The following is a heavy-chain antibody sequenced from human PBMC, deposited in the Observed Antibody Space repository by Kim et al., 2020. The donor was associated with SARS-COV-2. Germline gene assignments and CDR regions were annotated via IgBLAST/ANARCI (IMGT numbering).Heavy chain of an antibody. V-gene: IGHV4-59*01. Sequence: SETLSLTCTVSGGSISSYYWSWIRQPPGKGLEWIGYIYYSGSTNYNPSLKSRVTISVDTSKNQFSLKLSSVTAADTAVYYCARVSGYSSGWYPYWGQGTLVTVYS. CDR3: ARVSGYSSGWYPY. D-gene: IGHD6-19*01. J-gene: IGHJ4*02. CDR1: GGSISSYY. CDR2: IYYSGST.